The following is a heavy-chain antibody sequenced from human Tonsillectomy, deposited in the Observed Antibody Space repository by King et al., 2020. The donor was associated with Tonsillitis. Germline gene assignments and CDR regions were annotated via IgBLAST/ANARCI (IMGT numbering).Heavy chain of an antibody. CDR3: AKLEGATSPFFQPFDY. Sequence: VQLVESGGYLVQPGGSLRLSCAASGFTFTTYAMSWVRQAPGKGLEWVSVISGSGGSPYYADSVKGRFTISRDNSKNTLYLQMNSRRAEDTAVYYCAKLEGATSPFFQPFDYWGQGTLVTV. V-gene: IGHV3-23*04. CDR2: ISGSGGSP. CDR1: GFTFTTYA. J-gene: IGHJ4*02. D-gene: IGHD1-26*01.